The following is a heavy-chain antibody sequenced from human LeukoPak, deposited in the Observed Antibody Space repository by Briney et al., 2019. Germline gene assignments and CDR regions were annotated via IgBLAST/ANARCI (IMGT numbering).Heavy chain of an antibody. D-gene: IGHD3-3*01. V-gene: IGHV3-7*01. CDR3: ARDPANYDFWSGYYDYYYYMDV. CDR1: GFTFSSYW. CDR2: IKQDGSEK. Sequence: GGSVRLSCAASGFTFSSYWMSWVRQAPGKGLEWVANIKQDGSEKYYVDSVKGRFTISRDNAKNSLYLQMNSLRAEDTAVYYCARDPANYDFWSGYYDYYYYMDVWGKGTTVTVSS. J-gene: IGHJ6*03.